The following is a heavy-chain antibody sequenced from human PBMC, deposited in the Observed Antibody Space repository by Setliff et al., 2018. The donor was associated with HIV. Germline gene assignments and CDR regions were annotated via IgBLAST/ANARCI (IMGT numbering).Heavy chain of an antibody. J-gene: IGHJ6*03. CDR3: ARVGLAYSGDMDV. V-gene: IGHV4-61*09. Sequence: ASETLSLTCTVSVDSISSGSYYWSWIRQPAGQGLEWIGHVYTSGSTDYNPSLNSRLTISRDTSRNQFSLRLNSVTAADTAVYFCARVGLAYSGDMDVWGKGATVTVSS. CDR2: VYTSGST. CDR1: VDSISSGSYY. D-gene: IGHD2-21*01.